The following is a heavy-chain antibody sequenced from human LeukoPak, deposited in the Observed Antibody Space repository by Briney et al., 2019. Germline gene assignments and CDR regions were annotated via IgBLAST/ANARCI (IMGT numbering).Heavy chain of an antibody. Sequence: GASVKVSCKASGYTFTGYYMHWVRQAPGQGLEWMGWINPNSGGTNYAQKFQGRVNMTRDTSIRTAYMELSRLRSDDTAFYYCARDITMIVVAQYPYGMDVWGQGTAVTVSS. CDR1: GYTFTGYY. CDR3: ARDITMIVVAQYPYGMDV. V-gene: IGHV1-2*02. D-gene: IGHD3-22*01. J-gene: IGHJ6*02. CDR2: INPNSGGT.